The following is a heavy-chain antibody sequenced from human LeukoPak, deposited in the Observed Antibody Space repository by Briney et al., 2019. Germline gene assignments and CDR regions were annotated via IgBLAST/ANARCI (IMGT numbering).Heavy chain of an antibody. CDR1: GGTFSSYA. CDR3: AVRKGEAVAGTGINWFDP. V-gene: IGHV1-69*04. D-gene: IGHD6-19*01. CDR2: IIPIFGIA. Sequence: ASVKVSCKASGGTFSSYAISWVRQAPGQGPEWMGRIIPIFGIANYAQKFQGRVTITADKSTSTAYMELSSLRSEDTAVYYCAVRKGEAVAGTGINWFDPWGQGTLVTVSS. J-gene: IGHJ5*02.